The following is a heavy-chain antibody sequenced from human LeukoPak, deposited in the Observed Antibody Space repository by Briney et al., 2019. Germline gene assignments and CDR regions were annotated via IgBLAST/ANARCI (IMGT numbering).Heavy chain of an antibody. D-gene: IGHD4-17*01. V-gene: IGHV4-59*01. J-gene: IGHJ6*03. CDR2: IYYSGST. CDR1: GGFISSYY. CDR3: ARGIMTTVTYYMDV. Sequence: SETLSLTCTVSGGFISSYYRSWIRQPPGKGLEWIGYIYYSGSTNYNPSLKSRVTISVDTSKNQFSLKLSSVTAADTAVYYCARGIMTTVTYYMDVWGKGTTVTVSS.